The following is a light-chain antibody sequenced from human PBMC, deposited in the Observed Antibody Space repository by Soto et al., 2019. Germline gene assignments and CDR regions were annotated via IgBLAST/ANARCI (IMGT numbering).Light chain of an antibody. J-gene: IGKJ5*01. CDR2: GAS. CDR1: QSVSSN. V-gene: IGKV3-15*01. Sequence: EMVITQSPTTLSVYPGGRATLSCMASQSVSSNLAWYQQKPGQAPRLLIYGASTRATGIPARFSGSGSGTEFTLTISSLQPEDFATYYCQQHGQWPISFGQRARLAI. CDR3: QQHGQWPIS.